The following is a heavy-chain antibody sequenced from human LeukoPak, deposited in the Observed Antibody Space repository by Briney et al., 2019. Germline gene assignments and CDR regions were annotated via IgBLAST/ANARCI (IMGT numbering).Heavy chain of an antibody. D-gene: IGHD3-10*01. V-gene: IGHV4-61*08. J-gene: IGHJ5*02. CDR3: ARHDITMVRGVSLNWFDP. CDR1: GGSISSGDYY. Sequence: SETLSLTCTVSGGSISSGDYYWSWIRQPPGKGLEWIGYIYYSGSTNYNPSLKSRVTISVDTSKNQFSLKLSSVTAADTAVYYCARHDITMVRGVSLNWFDPWGQGTLVTVSS. CDR2: IYYSGST.